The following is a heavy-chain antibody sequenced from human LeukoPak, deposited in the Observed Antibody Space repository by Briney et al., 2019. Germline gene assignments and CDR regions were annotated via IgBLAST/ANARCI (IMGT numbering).Heavy chain of an antibody. D-gene: IGHD4-17*01. CDR1: GVSFSGYY. V-gene: IGHV4-34*01. CDR3: ARGVPDYGDYGY. Sequence: SETLSLTCAVYGVSFSGYYWSWIRQPPGKGLEWIGEINHSGSTNYNPSLKSRVTISVDTSKNQFSLKLSSVTAADTAVYYCARGVPDYGDYGYWGQGTLVTVSS. CDR2: INHSGST. J-gene: IGHJ4*02.